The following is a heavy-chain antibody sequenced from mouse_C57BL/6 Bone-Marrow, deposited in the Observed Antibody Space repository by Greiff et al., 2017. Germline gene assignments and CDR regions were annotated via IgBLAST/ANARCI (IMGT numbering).Heavy chain of an antibody. CDR3: ARWFYDMDY. V-gene: IGHV1-7*01. Sequence: VQLMESGAELAKPGASVKLSCKASGYTFTSYWMPWVQQRPGQGLEWIGYINPSRGYTKSNQTFKDKATLTADKSSSTAYMQLSSLTYEDSAVYYCARWFYDMDYWGQGTSVTVSS. CDR2: INPSRGYT. D-gene: IGHD2-2*01. J-gene: IGHJ4*01. CDR1: GYTFTSYW.